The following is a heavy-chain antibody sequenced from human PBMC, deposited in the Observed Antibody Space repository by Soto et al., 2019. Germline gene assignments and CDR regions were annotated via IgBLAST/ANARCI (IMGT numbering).Heavy chain of an antibody. D-gene: IGHD6-19*01. CDR3: ARVGRWLVTWVFDY. J-gene: IGHJ4*02. CDR1: GFTFSNYE. Sequence: PGGALRLSCAVFGFTFSNYERNWVRQAPGKGLEWVSYISNSGRAIYYAESVKGRFTISRDNAKNSLYLQMNSLRAEDTAVYYCARVGRWLVTWVFDYWGQGTLVTVYS. CDR2: ISNSGRAI. V-gene: IGHV3-48*03.